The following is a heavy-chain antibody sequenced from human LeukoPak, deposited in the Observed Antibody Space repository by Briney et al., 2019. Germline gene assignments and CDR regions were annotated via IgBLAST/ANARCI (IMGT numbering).Heavy chain of an antibody. CDR1: GYTLTELS. CDR3: AVHWGFGELFPFDY. Sequence: GASVKVSCKVSGYTLTELSMHWVRQAPGKGLEWMGGFDPEDGETIYAQKFQGRVTMTEDTSTDTAYMELSSLRSEDTAVYYCAVHWGFGELFPFDYWGQGTLVTVSS. CDR2: FDPEDGET. V-gene: IGHV1-24*01. D-gene: IGHD3-10*01. J-gene: IGHJ4*02.